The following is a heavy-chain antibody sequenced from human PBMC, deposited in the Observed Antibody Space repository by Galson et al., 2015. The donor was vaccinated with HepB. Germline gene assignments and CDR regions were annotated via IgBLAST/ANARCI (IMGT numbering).Heavy chain of an antibody. J-gene: IGHJ3*01. CDR1: GVTLTRSM. CDR2: IVVGSGNA. Sequence: SVKVSCKASGVTLTRSMMQWVRQARGQRLEWIGGIVVGSGNAIYAQNFQERVTITRDMSASTVYMLLSSLTSEDTAVYYCATDEDESDFERFDLWGQGTMATVS. D-gene: IGHD3-9*01. V-gene: IGHV1-58*02. CDR3: ATDEDESDFERFDL.